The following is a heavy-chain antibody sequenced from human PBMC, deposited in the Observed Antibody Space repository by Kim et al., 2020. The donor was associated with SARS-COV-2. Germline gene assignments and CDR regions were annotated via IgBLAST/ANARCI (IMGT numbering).Heavy chain of an antibody. D-gene: IGHD2-21*01. V-gene: IGHV4-61*01. J-gene: IGHJ3*02. CDR1: GGSVSSGSYY. CDR3: ARDLVVAAFDI. Sequence: SETLSLTCTVSGGSVSSGSYYWSWIRQPPGKGLEWIGYIYYSGSTNYNPSLKSRVTISVDTSKNQFSLKLSSVTAADTAVYYCARDLVVAAFDIWGQGTMVTVSS. CDR2: IYYSGST.